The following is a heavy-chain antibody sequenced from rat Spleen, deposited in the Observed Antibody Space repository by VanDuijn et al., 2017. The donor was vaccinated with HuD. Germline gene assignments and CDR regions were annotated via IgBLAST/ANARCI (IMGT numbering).Heavy chain of an antibody. Sequence: EVQLQESGPGLVKPSQSLSLTCSVTGHSISSGYRWNWIRKFPGNKLEWMGYIDNTGTTNYNPSLRGRISITRDTSKNQFFLLVNSVTTEDTATYFCAKFYYYDGPYYYDYWGQGIMVTVSS. CDR1: GHSISSGYR. CDR3: AKFYYYDGPYYYDY. J-gene: IGHJ2*01. CDR2: IDNTGTT. V-gene: IGHV3-3*01. D-gene: IGHD1-12*02.